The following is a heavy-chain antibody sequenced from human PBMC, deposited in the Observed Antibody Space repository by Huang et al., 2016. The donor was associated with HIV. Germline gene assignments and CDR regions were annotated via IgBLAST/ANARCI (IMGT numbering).Heavy chain of an antibody. Sequence: QVQLVQSGAEVKKPWASVKVSCKASGFNFNNYDFNWVRQASGQGLEWMGCMNPKRGNTGDAQKFQGRVTITRNPSITTAYMELRSLRSEDTAVYYCARARGFLYDSTGYYSRYYFDSWGQGTLVTISS. CDR3: ARARGFLYDSTGYYSRYYFDS. J-gene: IGHJ4*02. CDR1: GFNFNNYD. V-gene: IGHV1-8*03. CDR2: MNPKRGNT. D-gene: IGHD3-22*01.